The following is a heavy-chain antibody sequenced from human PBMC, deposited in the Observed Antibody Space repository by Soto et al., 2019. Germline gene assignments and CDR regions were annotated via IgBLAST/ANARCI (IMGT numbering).Heavy chain of an antibody. Sequence: GASVKVSCKASGYTFTSYGISWVRQAPGQGLEWMGWISAYNGNTNYAQKLQGRVTMTTDTSTSTAYMELRSLRSDDTAVYYCARERAPRGIAAAGPDYWGQGTLVTVSS. CDR3: ARERAPRGIAAAGPDY. CDR1: GYTFTSYG. J-gene: IGHJ4*02. V-gene: IGHV1-18*01. D-gene: IGHD6-13*01. CDR2: ISAYNGNT.